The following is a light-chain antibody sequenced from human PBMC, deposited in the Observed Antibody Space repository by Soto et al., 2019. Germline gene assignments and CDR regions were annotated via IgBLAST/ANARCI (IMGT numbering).Light chain of an antibody. CDR2: DVS. V-gene: IGLV2-14*03. Sequence: QSALTQPASVSGSPGQSIAISCTGTSSDVGGYNFVSWYQQHPGKVPEIIIFDVSNRPSGVSDRFSGSKSGNTASLTISGLQAEDEADYYCSSFSSSSTRVFGRGTKLTVL. J-gene: IGLJ3*02. CDR1: SSDVGGYNF. CDR3: SSFSSSSTRV.